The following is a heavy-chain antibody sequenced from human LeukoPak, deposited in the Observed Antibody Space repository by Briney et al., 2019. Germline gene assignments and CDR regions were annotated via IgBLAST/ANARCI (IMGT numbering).Heavy chain of an antibody. CDR2: ISGSGGST. CDR3: AKDPGDPLVVPAAMSDY. Sequence: PGGSLRLSCAASGFTFSTYSGSWVRRAPGKGLEWVSAISGSGGSTYYADSVKGRFTISRDNSKNTLYLQMNSLRAEDTAVYYCAKDPGDPLVVPAAMSDYWGQGTLVTVSS. J-gene: IGHJ4*02. V-gene: IGHV3-23*01. CDR1: GFTFSTYS. D-gene: IGHD2-2*01.